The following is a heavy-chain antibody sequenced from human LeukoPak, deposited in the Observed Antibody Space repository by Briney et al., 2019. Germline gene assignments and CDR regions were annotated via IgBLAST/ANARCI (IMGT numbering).Heavy chain of an antibody. Sequence: PGGSLRLSCAASGFTVTSNFMTWVRQAPGKGPEWVSVIYSSGNRYYADSVKGRVTISRDSSNNTLYLQVNSLRAEYTAVYYCARVGSRNFAFDIWGQGTLVTVSS. CDR2: IYSSGNR. CDR3: ARVGSRNFAFDI. V-gene: IGHV3-66*01. CDR1: GFTVTSNF. D-gene: IGHD2/OR15-2a*01. J-gene: IGHJ3*02.